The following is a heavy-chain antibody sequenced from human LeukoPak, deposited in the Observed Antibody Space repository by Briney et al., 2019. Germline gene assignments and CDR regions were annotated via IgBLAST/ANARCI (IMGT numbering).Heavy chain of an antibody. J-gene: IGHJ1*01. Sequence: PGRSLRLSCAASGFTFSSYGMHWVRQAPGKGLEWVSVISYDGSNKYYADSVKGRFTITRDNSKNTLYLQMNSLRAEDTAVYYCAKDSGRFRKAAAVPTEYFQHWGQGTLVTVSS. CDR2: ISYDGSNK. CDR1: GFTFSSYG. D-gene: IGHD6-13*01. V-gene: IGHV3-30*18. CDR3: AKDSGRFRKAAAVPTEYFQH.